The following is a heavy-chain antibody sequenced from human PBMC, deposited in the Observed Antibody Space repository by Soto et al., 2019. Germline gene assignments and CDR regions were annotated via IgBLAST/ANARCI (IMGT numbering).Heavy chain of an antibody. CDR1: GFTFSSYA. CDR2: ISYDGSNK. J-gene: IGHJ6*02. D-gene: IGHD3-3*01. V-gene: IGHV3-30-3*01. CDR3: ARDTPRTYYDFWSGYPDYYYYYGMDV. Sequence: PGGSLRLSCAASGFTFSSYAMHWVRQAPGKGLEWVAVISYDGSNKYYADSVKGRFTISRDSSKNTLYLQMNSLRAEDTAVYYCARDTPRTYYDFWSGYPDYYYYYGMDVWGQGTTVTVSS.